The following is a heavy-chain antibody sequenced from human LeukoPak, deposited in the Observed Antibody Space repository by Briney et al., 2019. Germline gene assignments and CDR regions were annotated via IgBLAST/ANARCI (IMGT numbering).Heavy chain of an antibody. D-gene: IGHD3-10*01. CDR1: GGSISSYY. V-gene: IGHV4-59*08. CDR2: IYYSGST. J-gene: IGHJ3*02. Sequence: PSETLSLTCTVSGGSISSYYWSWIRQPPGKGLEWIGYIYYSGSTYYNPSLKSRVTISVDTSKNQFSLKLSSVTAADTAVYYCARSRLRVGSGTYAFDIWGQGTMVTVSS. CDR3: ARSRLRVGSGTYAFDI.